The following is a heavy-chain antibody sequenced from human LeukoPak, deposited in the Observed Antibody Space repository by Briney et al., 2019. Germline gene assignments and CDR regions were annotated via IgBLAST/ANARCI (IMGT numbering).Heavy chain of an antibody. D-gene: IGHD5-24*01. CDR2: FDPEDGET. CDR3: ATDLQGWLQLNY. Sequence: GASVKVSCKVSGYTLTELSMHWVRQAPGKGLEGMGGFDPEDGETIYAQKFQGRVTMTEDTSTDTAYMELSSLRSEDTAVYYCATDLQGWLQLNYWGQGTLVTVSS. J-gene: IGHJ4*02. CDR1: GYTLTELS. V-gene: IGHV1-24*01.